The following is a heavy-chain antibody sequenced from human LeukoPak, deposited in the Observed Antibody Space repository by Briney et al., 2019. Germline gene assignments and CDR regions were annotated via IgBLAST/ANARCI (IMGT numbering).Heavy chain of an antibody. CDR3: AKARLAVADTDY. V-gene: IGHV3-23*01. CDR2: ISGSGGST. Sequence: PGGSLRLSCAASGFTFSSYAMSWVRQAPGKGLEWVSAISGSGGSTYYADSVKGRFTISRDNTKNSLYLQMNSLRAEDTAVYYCAKARLAVADTDYWGQGTLVTVSS. D-gene: IGHD6-19*01. CDR1: GFTFSSYA. J-gene: IGHJ4*02.